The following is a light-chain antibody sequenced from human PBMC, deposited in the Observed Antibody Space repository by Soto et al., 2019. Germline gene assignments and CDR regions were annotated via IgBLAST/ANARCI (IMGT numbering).Light chain of an antibody. CDR1: QSISRY. J-gene: IGKJ5*01. CDR2: VAS. V-gene: IGKV1-39*01. CDR3: QQSYGTPIT. Sequence: DIHMTQTQSSLSATLGDRVTITFRASQSISRYLNWYQQKPGKAPNLLIYVASSLQSEVPSRFSGSGSGTDFTLTITSLQPEDFATYYCQQSYGTPITFGQGTRLEIK.